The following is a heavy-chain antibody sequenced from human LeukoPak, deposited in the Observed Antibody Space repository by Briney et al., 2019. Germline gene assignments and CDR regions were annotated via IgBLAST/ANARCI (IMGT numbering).Heavy chain of an antibody. CDR2: ISSGSTYI. CDR3: VSYDSSGYASFDY. J-gene: IGHJ4*02. V-gene: IGHV3-21*01. Sequence: TGGSLRLSCAASGFTFSTYSMNWVRQAPGKGLEWVSSISSGSTYIFYADSVKGLFTISRDNAKNSLYLQMNSLRAEDTAMYYCVSYDSSGYASFDYWGQGTLVTVSS. CDR1: GFTFSTYS. D-gene: IGHD3-22*01.